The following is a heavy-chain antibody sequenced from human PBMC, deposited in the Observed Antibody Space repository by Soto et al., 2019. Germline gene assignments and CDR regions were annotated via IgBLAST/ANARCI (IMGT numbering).Heavy chain of an antibody. Sequence: QVRLVHSETEVKKPGASVNVSCKASGYTFTSYTISWVRQAPGQGLEWMGWISANNGNTEFAQKFQDRLTMIADTTTNTAYLELRNLRPDDTAVYYCARSLPWFDPWGQGTLVAVSS. CDR1: GYTFTSYT. V-gene: IGHV1-18*01. J-gene: IGHJ5*02. CDR3: ARSLPWFDP. CDR2: ISANNGNT.